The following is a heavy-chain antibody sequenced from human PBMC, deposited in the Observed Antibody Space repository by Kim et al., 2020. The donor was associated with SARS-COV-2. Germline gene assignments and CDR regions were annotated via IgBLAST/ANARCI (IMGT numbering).Heavy chain of an antibody. D-gene: IGHD3-22*01. CDR3: AKDNQIHITMIVGEDWYFDL. Sequence: GGSLRLSCAASGFTFDDYAMHWVRQAPGKGLEWVSLISGDGGSTYYADSVKGRFTISRDNSKNSLYLQMNSLRTEDTALYYCAKDNQIHITMIVGEDWYFDLWGRGTLVTVSS. CDR2: ISGDGGST. V-gene: IGHV3-43*02. CDR1: GFTFDDYA. J-gene: IGHJ2*01.